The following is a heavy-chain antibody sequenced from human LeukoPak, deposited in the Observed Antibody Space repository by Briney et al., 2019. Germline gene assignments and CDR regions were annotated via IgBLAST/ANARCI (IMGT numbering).Heavy chain of an antibody. CDR1: GFTFSSYS. J-gene: IGHJ3*02. D-gene: IGHD2-15*01. Sequence: PGGSLRLSCAASGFTFSSYSMNWVRQAPGKGLEWVSSISSSSSYIYYADSVKGRFTISRDNAKNSLYLQMNSLRAEDTAVYYCARDDGSRGMVATVGAFDIWGQGTMVTVSS. CDR3: ARDDGSRGMVATVGAFDI. CDR2: ISSSSSYI. V-gene: IGHV3-21*01.